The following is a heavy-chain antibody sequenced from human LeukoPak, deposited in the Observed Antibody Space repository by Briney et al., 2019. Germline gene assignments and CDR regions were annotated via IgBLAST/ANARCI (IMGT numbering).Heavy chain of an antibody. D-gene: IGHD6-13*01. CDR3: ARVAIAAAQGRGSFNWFDP. CDR1: GFSFSDYW. Sequence: QPGGSLRLSCAASGFSFSDYWMHWVRQAPGEGLVWVSRINSDGSSTSYADSEKGRFTISRDNAKNTLYLQMNSLRAVDTAVYYCARVAIAAAQGRGSFNWFDPWGQGTLVTVSS. J-gene: IGHJ5*02. V-gene: IGHV3-74*01. CDR2: INSDGSST.